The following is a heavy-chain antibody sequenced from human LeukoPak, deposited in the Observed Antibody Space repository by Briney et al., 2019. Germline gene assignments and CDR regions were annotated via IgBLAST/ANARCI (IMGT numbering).Heavy chain of an antibody. CDR3: ARVEYGSGSYYVNY. Sequence: GGSLRPSCAASGFTVSSNYMSWVRQAPGKGLEWVSVIYSGGSTYYADSVKGRFTISRDNSKNTLYLQMNSLRAEDTAVYYCARVEYGSGSYYVNYWGQGTLVTVSS. V-gene: IGHV3-66*01. CDR2: IYSGGST. D-gene: IGHD3-10*01. J-gene: IGHJ4*02. CDR1: GFTVSSNY.